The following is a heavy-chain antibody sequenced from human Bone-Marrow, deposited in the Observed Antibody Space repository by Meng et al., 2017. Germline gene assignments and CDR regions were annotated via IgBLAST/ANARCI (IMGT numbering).Heavy chain of an antibody. CDR3: ASWPPIAAAGLYFDY. CDR1: GFAFSSYT. V-gene: IGHV3-21*01. D-gene: IGHD6-13*01. Sequence: GESLKISCVGSGFAFSSYTMSWVRQAPGKGLEWVSSISSSSSYIYYADSVKGRFTISRDNAKNSLYLQMNSLRAEDTAVYYCASWPPIAAAGLYFDYWGQGTLVTVSS. CDR2: ISSSSSYI. J-gene: IGHJ4*02.